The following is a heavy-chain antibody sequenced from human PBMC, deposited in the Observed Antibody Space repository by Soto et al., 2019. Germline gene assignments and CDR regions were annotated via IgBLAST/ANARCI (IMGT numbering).Heavy chain of an antibody. J-gene: IGHJ6*02. D-gene: IGHD6-13*01. CDR2: TYYRSKWYN. Sequence: PSQTLSLTCAISGDSVSSNSAAWNWIRQSPSRGLEWLGRTYYRSKWYNDYAVSVKSRITITPDTSKNQFSLQLNSVTPEDTAVYYCARDAGSSWYPYYYGMDAWGQGTTVTVSS. CDR3: ARDAGSSWYPYYYGMDA. CDR1: GDSVSSNSAA. V-gene: IGHV6-1*01.